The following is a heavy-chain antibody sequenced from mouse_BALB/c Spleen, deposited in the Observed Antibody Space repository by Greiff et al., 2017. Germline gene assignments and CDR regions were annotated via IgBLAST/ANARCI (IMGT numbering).Heavy chain of an antibody. V-gene: IGHV1-54*01. CDR1: GYAFTNYL. CDR3: ARYYDYDEGYFDV. D-gene: IGHD2-4*01. Sequence: QVQLKESGAELVRPGTSVKVSCKASGYAFTNYLIEWVKQRPGQGLEWIGVINPGSGGTNYNEKFKGKATLTADKSSSTAYMQLSSLTSDDSAVYFCARYYDYDEGYFDVWGAGTTVTVSS. CDR2: INPGSGGT. J-gene: IGHJ1*01.